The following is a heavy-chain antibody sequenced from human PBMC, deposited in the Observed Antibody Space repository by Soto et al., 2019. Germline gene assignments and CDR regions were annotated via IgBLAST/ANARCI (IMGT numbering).Heavy chain of an antibody. V-gene: IGHV4-39*01. D-gene: IGHD3-10*01. CDR1: GGSISSSSYY. Sequence: ASGTLSLTCTVSGGSISSSSYYWGWVRQPPGKGLEWVGSIYYSGNTYYNPSLKSRVTISVDTSKNQLSLKLSSVTAADTAVYYCARHLNYYGSGSYGAYYYYGMDVWGQGTTVTVSS. CDR2: IYYSGNT. J-gene: IGHJ6*02. CDR3: ARHLNYYGSGSYGAYYYYGMDV.